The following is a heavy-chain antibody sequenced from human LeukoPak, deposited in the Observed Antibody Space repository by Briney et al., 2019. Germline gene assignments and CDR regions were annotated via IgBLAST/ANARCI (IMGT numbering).Heavy chain of an antibody. CDR3: ASAIKEYNSGWSLDY. CDR1: GGSISRSIYY. J-gene: IGHJ4*02. CDR2: IYYSGST. V-gene: IGHV4-39*01. Sequence: SETLSLTCTVSGGSISRSIYYWGWIRPPPGKGLEWVVSIYYSGSTYYTPSLKSGVTISVDTSKNQLSLNVSSVTAPDTAVYYCASAIKEYNSGWSLDYWGQGIQVTVSS. D-gene: IGHD6-19*01.